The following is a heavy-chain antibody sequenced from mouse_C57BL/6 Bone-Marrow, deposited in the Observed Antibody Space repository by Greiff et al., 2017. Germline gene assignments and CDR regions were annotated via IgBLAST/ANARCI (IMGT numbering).Heavy chain of an antibody. CDR1: GFTFSDAW. J-gene: IGHJ3*01. D-gene: IGHD1-1*01. Sequence: EVKLQESGGGLVQPGGSMKLSCAASGFTFSDAWMDWVRQSPEKGLEWVAEIRNKANNHATYYAESVKGRFTISRDDSKSSVYLQMNSLRAEDTGIYYCNYYGSSYDAYWGQGTLVTVSA. CDR2: IRNKANNHAT. V-gene: IGHV6-6*01. CDR3: NYYGSSYDAY.